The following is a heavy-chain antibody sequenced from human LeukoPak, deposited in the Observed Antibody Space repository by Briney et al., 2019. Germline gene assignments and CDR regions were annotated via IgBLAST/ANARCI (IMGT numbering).Heavy chain of an antibody. CDR2: IHSGGST. CDR3: ARSNSMTTVTTPYYYYYYGMDV. D-gene: IGHD4-17*01. J-gene: IGHJ6*02. Sequence: GGSLRLSCAASGFTVSSNYLTWVRQAPGKGLEWVSVIHSGGSTYYADSVKGRFTISRDNSKNTLYLQMNSLRAEDTAVYYCARSNSMTTVTTPYYYYYYGMDVWGQGTTVTVSS. CDR1: GFTVSSNY. V-gene: IGHV3-66*01.